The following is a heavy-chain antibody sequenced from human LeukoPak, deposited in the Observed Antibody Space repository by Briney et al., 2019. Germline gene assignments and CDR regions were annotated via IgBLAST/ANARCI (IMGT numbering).Heavy chain of an antibody. D-gene: IGHD2-2*01. CDR1: GFTFSSYG. CDR3: AKDAGAPAAMPSYYFNYMDV. Sequence: PGGSLRLSCAASGFTFSSYGMHWVRQAPGKGLEWVAFIRFDGNNKYYADSVKGRFTISRDNSKNTLFLQMNSLRPEDMAVYYCAKDAGAPAAMPSYYFNYMDVWGKGTTVTISS. CDR2: IRFDGNNK. J-gene: IGHJ6*03. V-gene: IGHV3-30*02.